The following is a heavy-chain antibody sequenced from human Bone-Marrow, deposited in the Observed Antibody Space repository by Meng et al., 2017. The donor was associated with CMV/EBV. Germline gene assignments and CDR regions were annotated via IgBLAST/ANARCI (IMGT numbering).Heavy chain of an antibody. J-gene: IGHJ6*02. CDR2: IIPIFGIA. D-gene: IGHD6-6*01. CDR3: ARVLQSIAARDPPPYYYYGMDV. CDR1: GGTFSSYA. V-gene: IGHV1-69*10. Sequence: SVKVSCKASGGTFSSYAISWVRQAPGQGLEWMGGIIPIFGIANYAQKFQGRVTITADKSTSTAYMELSSLRSEDTAVYYCARVLQSIAARDPPPYYYYGMDVWGQGTTVTVSS.